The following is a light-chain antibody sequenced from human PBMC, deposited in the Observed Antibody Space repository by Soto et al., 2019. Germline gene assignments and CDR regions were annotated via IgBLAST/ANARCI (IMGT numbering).Light chain of an antibody. CDR3: QHSET. CDR2: GAS. J-gene: IGKJ1*01. Sequence: EIVLTQSPATLSLSPGERATLSCRASQSVSSSYLAWYQQKPGQAPRLLIYGASTRATGIPDRFSGSGSGTDFTLTISRLEPEDFAVYYCQHSETFGQGTKVDI. V-gene: IGKV3-20*01. CDR1: QSVSSSY.